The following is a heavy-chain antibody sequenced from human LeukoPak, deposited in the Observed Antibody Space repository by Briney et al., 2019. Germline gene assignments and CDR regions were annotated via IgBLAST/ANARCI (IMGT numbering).Heavy chain of an antibody. CDR3: AKQAEHFGDSKTDY. CDR1: GFTFSSYA. D-gene: IGHD2-21*02. V-gene: IGHV3-23*01. J-gene: IGHJ4*02. Sequence: GGSLRLSCAASGFTFSSYAMSWVRQIPGKGLEWVSTISSSGGSAFYPDSVKGRYTISRDNSKNTLYLQMDSLRAEDTAIYYCAKQAEHFGDSKTDYWGQGTLVTVSP. CDR2: ISSSGGSA.